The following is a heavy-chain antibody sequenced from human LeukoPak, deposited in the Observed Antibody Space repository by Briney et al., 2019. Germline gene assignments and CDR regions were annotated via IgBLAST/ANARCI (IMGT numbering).Heavy chain of an antibody. J-gene: IGHJ4*02. CDR1: GHTFNYFA. D-gene: IGHD2-2*01. CDR3: ATTSHCSSTSCWG. V-gene: IGHV1-3*01. CDR2: INVDNGDT. Sequence: ASVKVSCKASGHTFNYFAMHWVRQAPGQSLEWMGRINVDNGDTLYSQKFQGRVTITRDTSASTVYMELNSLRSEDTAVYYCATTSHCSSTSCWGWGQGTLVTVSS.